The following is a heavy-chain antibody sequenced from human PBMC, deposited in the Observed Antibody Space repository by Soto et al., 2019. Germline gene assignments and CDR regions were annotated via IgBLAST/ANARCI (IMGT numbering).Heavy chain of an antibody. CDR1: GGSISSSNW. CDR2: IYHSGST. D-gene: IGHD2-2*01. Sequence: QVQLQESGPGLVKPSGTLSLTCAVSGGSISSSNWWSWVRQPPGKGLEWIGEIYHSGSTNYNPSLKSRVTISVDKSKNQCALKLSSVTAADTAVYYCASSIVLVPAARSEWFDPWGQGTLVTVSS. CDR3: ASSIVLVPAARSEWFDP. V-gene: IGHV4-4*02. J-gene: IGHJ5*02.